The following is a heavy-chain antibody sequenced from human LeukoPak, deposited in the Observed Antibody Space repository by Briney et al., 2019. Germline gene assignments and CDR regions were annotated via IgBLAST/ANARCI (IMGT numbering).Heavy chain of an antibody. CDR1: GLTLSNYW. CDR2: INPDGGEE. J-gene: IGHJ4*02. D-gene: IGHD3-16*01. V-gene: IGHV3-7*02. Sequence: GGSLRLSCAVSGLTLSNYWMNWVRLAPGKGLEWVANINPDGGEERYVDSVKGRFVIARDNAKTSLYLQMDRLRAEDTAVYYCAIWGADQNYWGQGTLVTVSS. CDR3: AIWGADQNY.